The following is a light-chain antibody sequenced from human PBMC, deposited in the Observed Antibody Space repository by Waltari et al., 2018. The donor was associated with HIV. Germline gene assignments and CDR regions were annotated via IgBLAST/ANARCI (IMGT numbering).Light chain of an antibody. J-gene: IGLJ3*02. V-gene: IGLV8-61*01. CDR3: ALYMGSGIWV. Sequence: QTVVTQEPSFSVSPGGPVTPTCGLTSGSVSTSFYSSWYQQTPGQAPRTLIYNTNTRSYGVPDRFSGSILGKKAALTITGAQAEDESDYHCALYMGSGIWVFGGGTKLTV. CDR2: NTN. CDR1: SGSVSTSFY.